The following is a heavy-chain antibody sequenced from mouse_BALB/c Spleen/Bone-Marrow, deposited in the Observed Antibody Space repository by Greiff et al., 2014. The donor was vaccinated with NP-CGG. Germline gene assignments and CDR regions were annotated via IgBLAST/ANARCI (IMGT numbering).Heavy chain of an antibody. CDR2: INPNNDGT. D-gene: IGHD2-2*01. V-gene: IGHV1-14*01. CDR1: GYTFSSYV. J-gene: IGHJ1*01. Sequence: EVKLQESGPELVKPGASVKMSCTASGYTFSSYVIHWVKQEPGQGLEWIGNINPNNDGTMYNEKFKGKATLTSDKSSSTAYMELSSLTSEDSAAYYCARSLYGYDWYFDVWGAGTTVTVSS. CDR3: ARSLYGYDWYFDV.